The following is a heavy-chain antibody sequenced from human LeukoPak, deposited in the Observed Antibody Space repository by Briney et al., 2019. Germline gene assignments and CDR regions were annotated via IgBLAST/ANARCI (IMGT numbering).Heavy chain of an antibody. J-gene: IGHJ5*02. D-gene: IGHD1-7*01. CDR3: AKDELELGGHNWFDP. CDR2: IRYDGSNK. V-gene: IGHV3-30*02. CDR1: GFTFSSYG. Sequence: GGSLRLSCAASGFTFSSYGMHWVRQAPGKGLEWVAFIRYDGSNKYYADSVKGRFTISRDNSKNTLYLQMNSLRAEDTAVYYCAKDELELGGHNWFDPWGQGTLVTVSS.